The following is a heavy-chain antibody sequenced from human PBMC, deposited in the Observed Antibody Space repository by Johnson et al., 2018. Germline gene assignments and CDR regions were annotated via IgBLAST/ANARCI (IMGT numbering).Heavy chain of an antibody. V-gene: IGHV3-21*01. CDR3: AGDTVAVDGRGWFDP. Sequence: VQLVQSGGGLVKPGGSLRLSCAASGFTFTTYNFNWVRQAPGKGLEWVSFINSGSNFIRYADSVKGRFTISRDNAQNSLFLQMNSLRADDTEVYYCAGDTVAVDGRGWFDPWGRGTLVTVSS. CDR1: GFTFTTYN. D-gene: IGHD6-19*01. CDR2: INSGSNFI. J-gene: IGHJ5*02.